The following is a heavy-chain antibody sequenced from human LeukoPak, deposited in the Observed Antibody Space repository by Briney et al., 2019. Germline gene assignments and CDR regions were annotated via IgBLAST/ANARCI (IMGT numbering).Heavy chain of an antibody. CDR3: AKSNVRGTWTTPFDY. Sequence: PGRSLRLSCAASGFTFSSYGMHWVRQAPGKGLEWVAVISYDGSNKSYADSVKGRFTISRDNSKNTLYLQMNSLRAEDTAVYYCAKSNVRGTWTTPFDYWGQGTLVTVSS. J-gene: IGHJ4*02. CDR1: GFTFSSYG. D-gene: IGHD3-10*02. V-gene: IGHV3-30*18. CDR2: ISYDGSNK.